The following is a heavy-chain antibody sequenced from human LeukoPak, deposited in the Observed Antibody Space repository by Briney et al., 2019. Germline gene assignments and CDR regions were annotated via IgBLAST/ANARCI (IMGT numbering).Heavy chain of an antibody. D-gene: IGHD5-18*01. CDR3: ARVYRDAFDI. J-gene: IGHJ3*02. V-gene: IGHV3-48*03. Sequence: PGGSLRLSCAASGFTFSSYEMNWVRQAPGKGLEWVSYISSSGSTIYYADSVKGRFTISRDNAKNSLYLQMNSLRAEDTAVYYCARVYRDAFDIWGQGTMVTVSS. CDR1: GFTFSSYE. CDR2: ISSSGSTI.